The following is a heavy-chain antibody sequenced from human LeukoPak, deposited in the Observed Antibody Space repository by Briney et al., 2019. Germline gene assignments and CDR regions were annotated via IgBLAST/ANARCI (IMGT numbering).Heavy chain of an antibody. V-gene: IGHV3-23*01. CDR3: AKDASHSLNYYYMDV. CDR2: ISGSGGT. Sequence: GGSLRLSCAASGFTFSSYAMSWVRQAPGKGLEWVSGISGSGGTYYEDSVKGRFTISRDNSKNTLSLQMNSLRAEDTAVYYCAKDASHSLNYYYMDVWGKGTTVTVSS. CDR1: GFTFSSYA. D-gene: IGHD2-15*01. J-gene: IGHJ6*03.